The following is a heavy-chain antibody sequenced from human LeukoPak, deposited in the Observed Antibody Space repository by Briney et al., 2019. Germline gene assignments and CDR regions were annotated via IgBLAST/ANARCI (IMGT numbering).Heavy chain of an antibody. V-gene: IGHV1-46*01. CDR2: ISPSGGST. CDR3: ARAVGTAVVVVATLDY. D-gene: IGHD2-15*01. Sequence: ASVKVSCKASGYTFTNNYMHWVRQAPGQGLEWMGIISPSGGSTNYAQKFQGRVTMTRDTSTSTVYMELSSLRSEDTAVYYCARAVGTAVVVVATLDYWGQGTLVTVSS. CDR1: GYTFTNNY. J-gene: IGHJ4*02.